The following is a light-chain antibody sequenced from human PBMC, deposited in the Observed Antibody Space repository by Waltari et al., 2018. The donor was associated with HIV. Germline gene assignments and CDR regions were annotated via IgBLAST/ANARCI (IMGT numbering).Light chain of an antibody. CDR2: DAS. Sequence: DIQLTQSPSPLAASVGESVSITCRASQTVTNKVNWYQQKPGKAPQLLIYDASTLQSGVPSRFRGGGSGTDFTLTITSLQPDHFATYFCQQSYSSPLTFGPGTKLDIK. J-gene: IGKJ3*01. V-gene: IGKV1-39*01. CDR3: QQSYSSPLT. CDR1: QTVTNK.